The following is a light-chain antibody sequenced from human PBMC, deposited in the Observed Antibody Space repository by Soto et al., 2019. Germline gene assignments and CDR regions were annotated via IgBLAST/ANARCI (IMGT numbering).Light chain of an antibody. J-gene: IGLJ3*02. V-gene: IGLV1-47*02. Sequence: QSVLTQPPSASGTPGQRVTISCSGSGSSVGSNYVYWYQQLPGTAPKLLIYSNIQRPSGVPDRFSGSKSGTSASLAISGLRSEDEADYYCASWDDSLGGWVFGGGTKLTVL. CDR3: ASWDDSLGGWV. CDR1: GSSVGSNY. CDR2: SNI.